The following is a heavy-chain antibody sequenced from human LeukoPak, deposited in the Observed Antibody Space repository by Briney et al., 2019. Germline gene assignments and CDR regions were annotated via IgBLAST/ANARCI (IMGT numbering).Heavy chain of an antibody. CDR1: GFTFSSYW. V-gene: IGHV3-74*03. CDR2: ITSDGSSA. D-gene: IGHD2-15*01. Sequence: PGGPLRLSSAASGFTFSSYWMHWVRQAPGKRLVWVSRITSDGSSAKYADSLKGRFTVSRDNAKNTLFLQLNSLRAEDTAVYYCARGFPYCSAGSCYYGLDVWGQGTTVTVSS. J-gene: IGHJ6*02. CDR3: ARGFPYCSAGSCYYGLDV.